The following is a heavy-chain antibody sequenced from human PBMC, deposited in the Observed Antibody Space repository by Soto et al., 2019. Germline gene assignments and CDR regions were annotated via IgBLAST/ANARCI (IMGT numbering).Heavy chain of an antibody. V-gene: IGHV4-39*01. CDR1: GGSIISSSYY. D-gene: IGHD5-12*01. CDR3: AGHVSVSGYEYYFGQ. Sequence: QLHLPESGPGLVKPSETLFLTCTVSGGSIISSSYYWAWIRQPPGMGLEWLGNIDYSGNTYYNPSLERCVAITVDTSKNQFCLKLTSVTAVDTAVYYCAGHVSVSGYEYYFGQWGQGTLVTVTS. CDR2: IDYSGNT. J-gene: IGHJ4*02.